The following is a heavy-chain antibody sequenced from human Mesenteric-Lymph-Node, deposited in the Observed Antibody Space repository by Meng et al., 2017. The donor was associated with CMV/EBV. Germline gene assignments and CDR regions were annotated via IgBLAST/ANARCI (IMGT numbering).Heavy chain of an antibody. CDR2: ILYSGVS. CDR1: GCSIATYY. J-gene: IGHJ6*02. V-gene: IGHV4-59*01. D-gene: IGHD3-16*01. Sequence: GSLRLSCTVSGCSIATYYWTWIRQPPGKGMEFIAYILYSGVSNYNPSLKSRVTISVDTSKNQFSLKLSSVTAADTAMYYCARAPVYSYNYPYYGMDVWGQGTTVTVSS. CDR3: ARAPVYSYNYPYYGMDV.